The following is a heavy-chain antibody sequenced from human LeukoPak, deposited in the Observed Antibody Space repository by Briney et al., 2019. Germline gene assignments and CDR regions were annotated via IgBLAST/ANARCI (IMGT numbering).Heavy chain of an antibody. V-gene: IGHV1-69*05. Sequence: GSSVKVSCKASGGTFSRYGITWVRQAPGQGLEWMGRIIPIFGTTNYAQKFQGRVTITTDESTSTAYMELSSLRSEDTAVFICARVSSVWNTALDYWGHRTLVTVSP. D-gene: IGHD6-19*01. CDR3: ARVSSVWNTALDY. J-gene: IGHJ4*01. CDR2: IIPIFGTT. CDR1: GGTFSRYG.